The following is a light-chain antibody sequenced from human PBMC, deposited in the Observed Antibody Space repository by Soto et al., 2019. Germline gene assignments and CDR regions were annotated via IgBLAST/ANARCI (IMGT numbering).Light chain of an antibody. Sequence: DIQMTQAPSSLSASLGDRVTITCQASQDITNYLNWYQQKPGKSPKLLIYDGSNVETGVPSRFSGSGSGTHFSFTITGLRPEDIATYYCQQFDSLPYTFGQGTKVEIK. CDR2: DGS. V-gene: IGKV1-33*01. CDR1: QDITNY. CDR3: QQFDSLPYT. J-gene: IGKJ2*01.